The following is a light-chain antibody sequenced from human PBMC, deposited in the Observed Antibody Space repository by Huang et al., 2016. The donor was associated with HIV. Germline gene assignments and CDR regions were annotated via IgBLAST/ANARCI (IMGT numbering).Light chain of an antibody. CDR1: QSVTGH. CDR2: GAS. V-gene: IGKV3-15*01. CDR3: QQYNKWPRT. Sequence: EIVMTQSPATLSVSPGERATLACRASQSVTGHLAWYQHKPGQPPWRLIYGASTRAAGAAARFNASGSGTEFTLTINSLQSEDFAVYYCQQYNKWPRTFGPGTKVDVK. J-gene: IGKJ3*01.